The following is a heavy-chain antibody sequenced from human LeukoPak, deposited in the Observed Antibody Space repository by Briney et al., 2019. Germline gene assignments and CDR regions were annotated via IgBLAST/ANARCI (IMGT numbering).Heavy chain of an antibody. CDR1: GFTFSSYA. Sequence: GGSLRLSCAASGFTFSSYAMRWVRQAPGKGLEWVSAISGSGGSTYYADSVKGRFTISRDNSKNTLYLQMNSLRAEDTAVYYCATGGSSSSGLGFCDYWGQGTLVTVSS. CDR2: ISGSGGST. J-gene: IGHJ4*02. D-gene: IGHD6-6*01. CDR3: ATGGSSSSGLGFCDY. V-gene: IGHV3-23*01.